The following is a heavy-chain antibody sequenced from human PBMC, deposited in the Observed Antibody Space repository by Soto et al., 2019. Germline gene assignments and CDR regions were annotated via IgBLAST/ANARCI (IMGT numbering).Heavy chain of an antibody. CDR3: ARELQYRSHAFDI. CDR1: GYCFTGYY. Sequence: ASVKVSCKAGGYCFTGYYMHWVRQAPGQGLEWMGIINPSGGSTSYAQKFQGRVTMTRDTSTSTVYMELSSLRSEDTAVYYCARELQYRSHAFDIWGQGTMVTVSS. D-gene: IGHD4-4*01. CDR2: INPSGGST. J-gene: IGHJ3*02. V-gene: IGHV1-46*03.